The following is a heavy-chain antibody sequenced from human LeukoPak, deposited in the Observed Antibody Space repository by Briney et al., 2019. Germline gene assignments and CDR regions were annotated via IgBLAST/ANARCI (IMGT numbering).Heavy chain of an antibody. CDR2: INPSGGST. J-gene: IGHJ6*02. Sequence: GESLKISCKASGYTFTSYYMHWVRQAPGQGLEWMGIINPSGGSTSYAQKFQGRVTMTRDTSTSTVYMELSGLRSEDTAVYYCARVSGIAASYYYYGMDVWGQGTTVTVSS. CDR1: GYTFTSYY. D-gene: IGHD6-13*01. CDR3: ARVSGIAASYYYYGMDV. V-gene: IGHV1-46*01.